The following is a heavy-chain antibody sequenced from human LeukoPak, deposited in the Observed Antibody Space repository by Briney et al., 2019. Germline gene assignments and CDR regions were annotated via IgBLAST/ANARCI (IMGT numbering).Heavy chain of an antibody. CDR3: AREGYYGSGSYYNNRYFDC. CDR2: ISYDGSNK. V-gene: IGHV3-30-3*01. Sequence: GGSLRLSCAASGFTFSSYAMHWVRQAPGKGLEWVAVISYDGSNKYYADSVKGRFTISRDNSKNTLYLQMNSLRAEDMAVYYCAREGYYGSGSYYNNRYFDCWGQGTLVTVSS. D-gene: IGHD3-10*01. CDR1: GFTFSSYA. J-gene: IGHJ4*03.